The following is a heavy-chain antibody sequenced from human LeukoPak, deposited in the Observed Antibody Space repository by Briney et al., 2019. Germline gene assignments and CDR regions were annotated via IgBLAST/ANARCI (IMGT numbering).Heavy chain of an antibody. V-gene: IGHV3-21*01. CDR1: GFTFSSYS. CDR2: ISSSSSYI. J-gene: IGHJ4*02. D-gene: IGHD4-17*01. Sequence: GGSLRLSCAASGFTFSSYSMNWVRQAPGKGLEWVSSISSSSSYIYYADSVKGRFTISRDNAKNSLCLQMNSLRAEDTAVYYCARDHAGGDYVGYFDYWGQGTLVTVSS. CDR3: ARDHAGGDYVGYFDY.